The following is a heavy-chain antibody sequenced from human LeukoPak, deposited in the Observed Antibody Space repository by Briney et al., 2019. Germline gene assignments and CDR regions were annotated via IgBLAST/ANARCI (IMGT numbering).Heavy chain of an antibody. Sequence: SETLSLTCAVYGGSFSGYYWSWTRQPPGKGLEWIGEINHSGSTNYNPSLKSRVTISVDTSKNQFSLKLSSVTAADTAVYYCARGLCGSGSKWFDPWGQGTLVTVSS. CDR3: ARGLCGSGSKWFDP. V-gene: IGHV4-34*01. D-gene: IGHD3-10*01. CDR1: GGSFSGYY. CDR2: INHSGST. J-gene: IGHJ5*02.